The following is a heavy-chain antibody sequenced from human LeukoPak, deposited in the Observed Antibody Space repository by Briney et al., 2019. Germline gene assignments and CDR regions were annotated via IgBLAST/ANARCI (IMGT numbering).Heavy chain of an antibody. CDR1: GFTFSSHW. V-gene: IGHV3-7*03. J-gene: IGHJ3*02. Sequence: GGSLRLSCAASGFTFSSHWMSWVRQAPGKGLEWVANIKQDGSEKYYVDSVKGRFTISRDNAKNSLYLQMNSLRAEDTAVYYCAREFGYQLEDAFDIWGQGTMVTVSS. CDR3: AREFGYQLEDAFDI. D-gene: IGHD2-2*01. CDR2: IKQDGSEK.